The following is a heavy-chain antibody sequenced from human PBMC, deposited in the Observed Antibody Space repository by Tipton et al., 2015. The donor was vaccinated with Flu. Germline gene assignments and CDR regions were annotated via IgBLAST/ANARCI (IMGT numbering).Heavy chain of an antibody. Sequence: SLRLSCAASGFTFSDFGMHWVRQAPGKGLEWVSVMWSVGSNQFYADSVKGRFTISRDNSKSTLYLQMDSLRVEDTALYYCAGESDANAFDSWGQGTLVTVSS. V-gene: IGHV3-33*01. CDR1: GFTFSDFG. D-gene: IGHD2-8*01. J-gene: IGHJ4*02. CDR2: MWSVGSNQ. CDR3: AGESDANAFDS.